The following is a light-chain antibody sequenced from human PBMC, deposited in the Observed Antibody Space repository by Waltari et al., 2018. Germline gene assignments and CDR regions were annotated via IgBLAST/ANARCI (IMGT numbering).Light chain of an antibody. V-gene: IGKV3-20*01. CDR3: QQYSGSPYT. J-gene: IGKJ2*01. Sequence: EIVMTQSPTTLSASPGERVTLSCRASQSISTNLAWYQQKPGQAPRILFYAAASRIDGIPDRFSGGGSGTDFTLTISRLEPEDSAVYYCQQYSGSPYTFGQGTKLEI. CDR2: AAA. CDR1: QSISTN.